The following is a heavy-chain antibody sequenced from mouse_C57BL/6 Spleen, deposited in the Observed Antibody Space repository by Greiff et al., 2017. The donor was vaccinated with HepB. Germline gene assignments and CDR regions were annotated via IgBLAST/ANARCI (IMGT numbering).Heavy chain of an antibody. J-gene: IGHJ2*01. Sequence: QVQLQQSGAELVKPGASVKISCKASGYSFSSYWMNWVKQRPGKGLEWIGQIYPGDGDTNYNGKFKGKATLTADKSSSTAYMQLSSLTSEDSAVYFWERQRGSYYFDYWGQGTTLTVSS. CDR3: ERQRGSYYFDY. CDR2: IYPGDGDT. D-gene: IGHD6-1*01. V-gene: IGHV1-80*01. CDR1: GYSFSSYW.